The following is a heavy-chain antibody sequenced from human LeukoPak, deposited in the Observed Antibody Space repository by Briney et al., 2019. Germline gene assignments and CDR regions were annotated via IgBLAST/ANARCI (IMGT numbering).Heavy chain of an antibody. D-gene: IGHD2-2*01. Sequence: GGSLRPSCAASGFTFSSYWMSWVRQAPGKGLEWVANIKQDGSEKYYVDSVKGRFTISRDNAKNSLYLQMNSLRAEDTAVYYYARVVPAAMGWDYFDYWGQGTLVTVSS. CDR1: GFTFSSYW. V-gene: IGHV3-7*01. CDR3: ARVVPAAMGWDYFDY. CDR2: IKQDGSEK. J-gene: IGHJ4*02.